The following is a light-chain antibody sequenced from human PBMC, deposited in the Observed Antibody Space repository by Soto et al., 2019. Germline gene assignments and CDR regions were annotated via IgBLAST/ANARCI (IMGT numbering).Light chain of an antibody. CDR1: SSDVGSYDY. V-gene: IGLV2-18*02. J-gene: IGLJ1*01. CDR3: GSYTTSSTPYV. CDR2: NVN. Sequence: QSALIQPPSVSGSPGQSVTTSCTGTSSDVGSYDYVSWYQQHPGTVPKPMIYNVNTRPSGVPDRFSGSKSGNTASMTISGLQAEDEADYYCGSYTTSSTPYVFGIGTKVTVL.